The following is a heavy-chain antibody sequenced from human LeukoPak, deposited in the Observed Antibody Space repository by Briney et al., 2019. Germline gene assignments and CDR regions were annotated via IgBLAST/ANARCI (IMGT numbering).Heavy chain of an antibody. V-gene: IGHV1-2*02. CDR2: INPNSGGT. D-gene: IGHD2-15*01. CDR3: ARDFPGGTYCSGGSCYSLSYYFDY. CDR1: GYTFTGYY. J-gene: IGHJ4*02. Sequence: ASVKVSCKASGYTFTGYYMHWVRQAPGQGLEWMGWINPNSGGTNYAQKFQGRVTMTRDTSISTAYMELSRLRSDDTAVYYCARDFPGGTYCSGGSCYSLSYYFDYWGQGTLVTVSS.